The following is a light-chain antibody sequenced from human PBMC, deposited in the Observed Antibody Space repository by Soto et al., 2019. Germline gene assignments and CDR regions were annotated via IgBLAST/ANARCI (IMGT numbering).Light chain of an antibody. CDR3: HQYNNWPPWT. V-gene: IGKV3-15*01. J-gene: IGKJ1*01. Sequence: EIVMTQSPATLSVSPGERATLSCRASQSVSSNLAWYQQKPGQAPRLLIHGASTRAAGIPARFSGSGSGTEFTLTISSRQSEDFAVYYCHQYNNWPPWTFGQGTKVEIK. CDR2: GAS. CDR1: QSVSSN.